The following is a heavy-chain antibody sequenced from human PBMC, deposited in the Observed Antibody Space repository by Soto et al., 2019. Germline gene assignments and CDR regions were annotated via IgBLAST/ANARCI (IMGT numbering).Heavy chain of an antibody. D-gene: IGHD1-1*01. Sequence: SETLSLTCTVSGGSISSGGYYWSWIRQHPGKGLEWIGYIYYSGGTYYNPSLKSRVTISIDTSKSHFSLKLYSVTAADTAVYYCARALGLTGTLPLFDYWGQGALVTVSS. CDR1: GGSISSGGYY. V-gene: IGHV4-31*03. J-gene: IGHJ4*02. CDR2: IYYSGGT. CDR3: ARALGLTGTLPLFDY.